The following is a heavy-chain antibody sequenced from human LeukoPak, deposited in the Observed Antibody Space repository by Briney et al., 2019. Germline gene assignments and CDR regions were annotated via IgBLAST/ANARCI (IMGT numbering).Heavy chain of an antibody. D-gene: IGHD5-12*01. CDR1: GFTFNTYD. V-gene: IGHV3-21*01. CDR2: ISSSSNYR. Sequence: GRSLRLSCAASGFTFNTYDINWVRQAPGQGLEWVSSISSSSNYRDYADSVKGRFTISRDNAKNSLYLQMNSLRAEDTAVYYCARGASGYDCLDYWGQGTLVTVSS. J-gene: IGHJ4*02. CDR3: ARGASGYDCLDY.